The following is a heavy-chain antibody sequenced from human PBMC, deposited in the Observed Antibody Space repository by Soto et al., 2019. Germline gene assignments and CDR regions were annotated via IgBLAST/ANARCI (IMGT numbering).Heavy chain of an antibody. Sequence: SETLSLTCTVSGGSISSGSYYWGWIRQPPGKGLEWIGSIYYSGSTYYNPSLKSRVTISVDTSKNQFSLKLSSVTAADTAVYYCARHAVHSSGLADYWGQGTLVTVSS. D-gene: IGHD6-25*01. CDR2: IYYSGST. CDR3: ARHAVHSSGLADY. V-gene: IGHV4-39*01. CDR1: GGSISSGSYY. J-gene: IGHJ4*02.